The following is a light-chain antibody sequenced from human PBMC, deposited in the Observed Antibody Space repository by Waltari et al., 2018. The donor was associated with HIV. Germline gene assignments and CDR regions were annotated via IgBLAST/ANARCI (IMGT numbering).Light chain of an antibody. Sequence: QSALTQPPSASGSPGQSVTISCTGTSSDVGAYKYVSWYQQHPDKVPKLIIYEVINRPSGVSNRFSGSKSGNTASLTISGLQTEDEADYYCSSYTSAETVVFGVGTRVTVL. V-gene: IGLV2-14*01. CDR3: SSYTSAETVV. CDR1: SSDVGAYKY. J-gene: IGLJ1*01. CDR2: EVI.